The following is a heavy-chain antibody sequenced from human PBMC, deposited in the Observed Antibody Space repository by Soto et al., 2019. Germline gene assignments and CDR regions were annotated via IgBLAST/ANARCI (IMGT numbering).Heavy chain of an antibody. V-gene: IGHV3-30-3*01. D-gene: IGHD6-19*01. Sequence: QVQLVESGGGVVQPGKSLRLSCAASGFTCSSYSMNWVRQAPGRGLEWVAVISYDETKRYYGDSVKGRFSISRDTAKNTLYLQMNSLRAEDTAVYYCARSIALSGLDYWGQGTRVTVSS. CDR3: ARSIALSGLDY. J-gene: IGHJ4*02. CDR2: ISYDETKR. CDR1: GFTCSSYS.